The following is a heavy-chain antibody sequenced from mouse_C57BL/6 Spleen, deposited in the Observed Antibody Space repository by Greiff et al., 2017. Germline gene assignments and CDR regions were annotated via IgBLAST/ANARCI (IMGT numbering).Heavy chain of an antibody. Sequence: DVQLVESGGGLVKPGGSLKLSCAASGFTFSSYAMSWVRQTPEKRLEWVATISDGGSYTYYPDNVKGRFTISRDNAKNNLYLQMSHLKSEDTAMYYCARDRSGPYAMDYWGQGTSVTVSS. CDR2: ISDGGSYT. J-gene: IGHJ4*01. V-gene: IGHV5-4*01. CDR1: GFTFSSYA. CDR3: ARDRSGPYAMDY. D-gene: IGHD3-1*01.